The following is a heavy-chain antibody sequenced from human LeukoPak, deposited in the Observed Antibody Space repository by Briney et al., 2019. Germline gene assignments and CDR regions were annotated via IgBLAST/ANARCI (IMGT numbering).Heavy chain of an antibody. D-gene: IGHD2-21*02. CDR1: GGSISSYY. CDR3: ARGPVTGGYYYGMDV. Sequence: PSETLSLTCTVSGGSISSYYWSWIRQPAGKGLEWIGRIYTSGSTNYNPSLKSRVTMSVDTSKNQFSLKLSSVTAADTAVYYCARGPVTGGYYYGMDVWGQGTTVTASS. J-gene: IGHJ6*02. CDR2: IYTSGST. V-gene: IGHV4-4*07.